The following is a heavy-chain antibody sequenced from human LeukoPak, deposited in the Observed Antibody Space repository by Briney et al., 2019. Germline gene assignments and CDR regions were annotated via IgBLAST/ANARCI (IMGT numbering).Heavy chain of an antibody. CDR2: IYPGDSNT. Sequence: GESLKISCKGSGYRFTSYWIGWVRQLPGKGLEWMGIIYPGDSNTRYSPSFQGQVTISADKSISTAYLQWSSLKASDTAMYYCARGLYYYDSTAYAGYFDYWGQGTLVTVSS. V-gene: IGHV5-51*01. J-gene: IGHJ4*02. CDR1: GYRFTSYW. D-gene: IGHD3-22*01. CDR3: ARGLYYYDSTAYAGYFDY.